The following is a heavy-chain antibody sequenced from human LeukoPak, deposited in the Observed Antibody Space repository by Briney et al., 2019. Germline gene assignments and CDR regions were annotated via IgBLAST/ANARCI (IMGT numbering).Heavy chain of an antibody. D-gene: IGHD1-26*01. CDR1: GGSFSDYY. J-gene: IGHJ4*02. Sequence: PSETLSLTCAVYGGSFSDYYWTWIRQPPGKGLEWIGEINHSGSTNCNPSLKSRVTISVDTSKNQFSLKVTSVTAADTAVYFCVRAFYLGNQYTGDYWGQGTLVTVSS. CDR2: INHSGST. CDR3: VRAFYLGNQYTGDY. V-gene: IGHV4-34*01.